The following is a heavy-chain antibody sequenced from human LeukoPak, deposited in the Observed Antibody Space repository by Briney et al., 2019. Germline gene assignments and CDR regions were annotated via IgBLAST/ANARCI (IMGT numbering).Heavy chain of an antibody. CDR2: ISGSGGST. CDR1: GFTFSSYA. V-gene: IGHV3-23*01. J-gene: IGHJ4*02. CDR3: AKEATYYYDSSGYYLDY. D-gene: IGHD3-22*01. Sequence: GGSLRLSCAASGFTFSSYAMSWVRQAPGKGLEWVSAISGSGGSTYYADSVKGRFTISRDNSKNTLYLQMNSLRAEDTAVYYCAKEATYYYDSSGYYLDYSGQGTLVTVSS.